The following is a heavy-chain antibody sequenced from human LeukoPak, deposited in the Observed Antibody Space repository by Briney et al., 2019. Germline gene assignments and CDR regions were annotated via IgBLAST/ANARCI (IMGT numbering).Heavy chain of an antibody. CDR1: GYTFTSYD. D-gene: IGHD4-17*01. J-gene: IGHJ6*03. CDR2: MNPNSGNT. Sequence: ASVKVSCKASGYTFTSYDINWVRQATGQGLEWMGWMNPNSGNTGYAQKFQGRVTITRNTSISTAYMELSSLRSEDTAVYYCARGHAVGDYYYYHYMDVWGKGTTVTVSS. V-gene: IGHV1-8*03. CDR3: ARGHAVGDYYYYHYMDV.